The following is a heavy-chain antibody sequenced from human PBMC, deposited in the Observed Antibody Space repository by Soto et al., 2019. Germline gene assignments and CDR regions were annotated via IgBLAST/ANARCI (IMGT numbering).Heavy chain of an antibody. Sequence: GGSLRLSCAASGFTFSNYAMNWVRQAPGKGLEWVSIIRGNGAGTAYAESVKGRFTLSRDNSKNTLYVQMNSLRVEDTAVYYCARGTMATPYYFDYWGQGTRVTVSS. CDR2: IRGNGAGT. J-gene: IGHJ4*02. CDR3: ARGTMATPYYFDY. D-gene: IGHD3-3*01. CDR1: GFTFSNYA. V-gene: IGHV3-23*01.